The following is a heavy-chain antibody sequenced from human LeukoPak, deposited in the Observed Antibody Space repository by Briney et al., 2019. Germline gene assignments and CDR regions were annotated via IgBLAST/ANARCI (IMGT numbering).Heavy chain of an antibody. V-gene: IGHV1-18*01. CDR1: GYTFTSYD. CDR2: ISAYNGNT. D-gene: IGHD6-13*01. Sequence: ASVKVSCKASGYTFTSYDINWVRQAPGQGLEWMGWISAYNGNTNYAQKLQGRVTMTTDTSTSTAYMELRSLRSDDTAVYYCARGIAAADACDYWGQGTLVTVSS. CDR3: ARGIAAADACDY. J-gene: IGHJ4*02.